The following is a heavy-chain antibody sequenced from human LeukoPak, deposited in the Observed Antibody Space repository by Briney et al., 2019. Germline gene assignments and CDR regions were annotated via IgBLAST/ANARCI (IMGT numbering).Heavy chain of an antibody. J-gene: IGHJ3*02. V-gene: IGHV4-38-2*02. CDR2: IYHSGST. Sequence: SETLSLTCGVFGYSISSGYYWGWIRQPPGKGLEWIGSIYHSGSTYYNPSLKSRDTISVDTSKNQFSLKLSSVTAADTAVYYCARDPKWGDAFDIWGQGTTVTVSS. CDR1: GYSISSGYY. D-gene: IGHD1-26*01. CDR3: ARDPKWGDAFDI.